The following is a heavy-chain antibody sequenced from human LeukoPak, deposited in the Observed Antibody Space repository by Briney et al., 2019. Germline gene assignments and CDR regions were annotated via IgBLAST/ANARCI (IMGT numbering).Heavy chain of an antibody. V-gene: IGHV4-31*03. CDR1: GGSISSGGYY. CDR2: IYYSGST. Sequence: PSQTLSLTCTVSGGSISSGGYYWSWIRQHPGKGLEWIGYIYYSGSTYYNPSLKSRVTISVDTSKNQFSLKLSSVTAADTAVYYCARDYYDSSGYYISPDWGQGTLVTVSS. J-gene: IGHJ4*02. D-gene: IGHD3-22*01. CDR3: ARDYYDSSGYYISPD.